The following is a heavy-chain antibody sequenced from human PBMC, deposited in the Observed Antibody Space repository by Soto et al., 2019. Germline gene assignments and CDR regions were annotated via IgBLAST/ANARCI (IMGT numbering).Heavy chain of an antibody. J-gene: IGHJ4*02. V-gene: IGHV3-30-3*01. Sequence: QVQLVESGGGVVQPGRSLRLSCAASGFRFTSYAMHWVRKAPGKELEWLAIIAYDGTKKYYADSVEGRFTISRDNSKNTLYLQMNSRRTEDPAVYYCASEPHLDTGYFDFWGQGTLVTVSS. CDR1: GFRFTSYA. D-gene: IGHD5-18*01. CDR3: ASEPHLDTGYFDF. CDR2: IAYDGTKK.